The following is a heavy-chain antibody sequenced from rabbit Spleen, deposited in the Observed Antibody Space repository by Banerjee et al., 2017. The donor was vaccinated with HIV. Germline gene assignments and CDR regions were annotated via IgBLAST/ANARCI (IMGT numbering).Heavy chain of an antibody. Sequence: QSLEESGGDLVKPGASLTLTCIASGVSFSGSSYMCWVRQAPGKGLEWIACINASTGKPVYATWVNGRFSISRENAQNTVFLQMTSLTAADTATYFCARDGAGGGYFALWAQGTLVTVS. J-gene: IGHJ4*01. V-gene: IGHV1S40*01. D-gene: IGHD8-1*01. CDR2: INASTGKP. CDR3: ARDGAGGGYFAL. CDR1: GVSFSGSSY.